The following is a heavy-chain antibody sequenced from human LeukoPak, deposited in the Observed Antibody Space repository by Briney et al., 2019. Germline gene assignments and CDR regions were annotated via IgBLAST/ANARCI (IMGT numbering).Heavy chain of an antibody. Sequence: GESLKISCKGSGYSFTSYWIGWVRQMPGKGLEWMGIIYPGDSDTRYSPSFQGQVTISADKSISTAYLQWSSLKASDSAMYFCARFGYSTSLDFYLDVWGRGTLVAVSS. V-gene: IGHV5-51*01. D-gene: IGHD6-13*01. CDR1: GYSFTSYW. CDR3: ARFGYSTSLDFYLDV. CDR2: IYPGDSDT. J-gene: IGHJ2*01.